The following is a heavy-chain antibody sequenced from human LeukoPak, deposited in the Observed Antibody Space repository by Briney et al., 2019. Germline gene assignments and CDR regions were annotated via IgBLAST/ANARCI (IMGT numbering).Heavy chain of an antibody. CDR2: ISGSGDNT. V-gene: IGHV3-23*01. J-gene: IGHJ5*02. CDR1: GFTFINYS. Sequence: GGSLRLSCTASGFTFINYSMSWVRQAPGKGLEWVSGISGSGDNTYYADSVKGRFTISRDNSKNTLYLQMNSLRADDTAVYYCAKGGLVHRFDPWGQGTLVAVSS. CDR3: AKGGLVHRFDP.